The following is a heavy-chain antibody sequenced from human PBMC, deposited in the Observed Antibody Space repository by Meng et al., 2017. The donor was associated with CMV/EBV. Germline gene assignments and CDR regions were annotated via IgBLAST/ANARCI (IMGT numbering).Heavy chain of an antibody. D-gene: IGHD3-3*01. CDR2: ISWNSGSI. V-gene: IGHV3-9*01. J-gene: IGHJ6*02. CDR1: GFTFDDYA. CDR3: ALGVVEVYYYYGMDV. Sequence: LRLSCAASGFTFDDYAMHWVRQAPGKGLEWVSGISWNSGSIGYADSVKGRFTISRDNAKNTLYLQMNSLRAEDTAVYYCALGVVEVYYYYGMDVWGQGTTVTVSS.